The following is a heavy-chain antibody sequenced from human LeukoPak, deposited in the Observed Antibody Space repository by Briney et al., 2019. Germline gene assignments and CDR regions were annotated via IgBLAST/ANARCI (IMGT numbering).Heavy chain of an antibody. CDR1: GFTVSSNY. CDR2: IYSGGST. J-gene: IGHJ3*02. CDR3: ATRSNYYDSGTFDI. D-gene: IGHD3-22*01. V-gene: IGHV3-53*01. Sequence: PGGSLRLSCAASGFTVSSNYMSWVRQAPGKGLEWVSVIYSGGSTYYADSVKGRFTISRDNSKNTLYLQMNSLRAEDTAVYYCATRSNYYDSGTFDIWGQGTMVTVFS.